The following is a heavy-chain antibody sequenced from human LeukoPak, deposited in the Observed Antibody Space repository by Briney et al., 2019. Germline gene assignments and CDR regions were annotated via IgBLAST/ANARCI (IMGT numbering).Heavy chain of an antibody. CDR2: IKEDESAK. J-gene: IGHJ4*02. V-gene: IGHV3-7*01. CDR1: GFTFSSYW. Sequence: GGSLRLSCAASGFTFSSYWMAWVRQAPGKGLEWVANIKEDESAKHQADSVKGRFTISRDNAENSVYLQMSSLRGEDTAVYYCARDVGGTLDYWGQGTLVTVSS. CDR3: ARDVGGTLDY.